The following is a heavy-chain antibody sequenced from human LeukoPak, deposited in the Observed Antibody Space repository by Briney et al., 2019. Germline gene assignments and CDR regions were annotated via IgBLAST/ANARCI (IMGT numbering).Heavy chain of an antibody. CDR2: IKQDGSEK. V-gene: IGHV3-7*04. CDR3: ARRHHFGFLDS. J-gene: IGHJ4*02. CDR1: GVMFPSYW. D-gene: IGHD3-10*01. Sequence: GGSLRLSCAASGVMFPSYWMTWVRQAPGEGLEWVANIKQDGSEKYYVDSVKGRFTISRDNAKNSVYLQMNSLRAEDTAVYYCARRHHFGFLDSWGQGTLVTVSS.